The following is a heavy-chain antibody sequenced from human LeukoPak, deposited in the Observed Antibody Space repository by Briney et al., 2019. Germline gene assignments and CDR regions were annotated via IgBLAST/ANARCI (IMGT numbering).Heavy chain of an antibody. CDR2: IYYSGNT. J-gene: IGHJ5*02. V-gene: IGHV4-59*01. CDR1: GGSISSYY. D-gene: IGHD6-13*01. Sequence: PSETLSLTCTVSGGSISSYYWTWIRQPPGKGLEWIGYIYYSGNTNYNPSLKSRITTSVDTSKNQFSLKLSSVTAADTAVYYCARGQGSSWTGWFDPWGQGTLVTVSS. CDR3: ARGQGSSWTGWFDP.